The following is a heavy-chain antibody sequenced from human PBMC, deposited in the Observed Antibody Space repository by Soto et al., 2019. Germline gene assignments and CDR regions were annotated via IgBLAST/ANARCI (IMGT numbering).Heavy chain of an antibody. CDR2: IYYSGST. CDR1: GGSISSSSYY. CDR3: ARVVRYFDWLYFDY. V-gene: IGHV4-39*07. Sequence: SETLSLTCTVSGGSISSSSYYWGWIRQPPGKGLEWIGSIYYSGSTYYNPSLKSRVTISVDRSKNQFSLKLSSVTAADTAVYYCARVVRYFDWLYFDYWGQGTLVTVSS. J-gene: IGHJ4*02. D-gene: IGHD3-9*01.